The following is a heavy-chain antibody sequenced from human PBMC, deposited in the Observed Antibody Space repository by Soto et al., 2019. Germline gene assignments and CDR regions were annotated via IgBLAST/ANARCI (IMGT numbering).Heavy chain of an antibody. D-gene: IGHD3-3*01. Sequence: PGGSLRLSCAASGFTFSSYGMHWVRQAPGKGLEWVAVISYDGSNKYYADSVKGRFTISRDNSKNTLYLQMNSLRAEDTAVYYLAKSLRFLEWLLRPPFYYYYGMDVWGQGTTVTVS. CDR2: ISYDGSNK. J-gene: IGHJ6*02. CDR1: GFTFSSYG. V-gene: IGHV3-30*18. CDR3: AKSLRFLEWLLRPPFYYYYGMDV.